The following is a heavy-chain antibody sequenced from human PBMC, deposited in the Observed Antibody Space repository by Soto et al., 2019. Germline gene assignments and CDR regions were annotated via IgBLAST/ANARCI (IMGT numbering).Heavy chain of an antibody. Sequence: PGGSLRLSCAASGFTFSSYSISWVRQAPWKGLEWVSAISGSGVSTYYADSVKGRFTISRDNSKNTLYLQMNSLRAEDTAVYYCAKAPYCGRESYGFDYWGQGTLVTVCS. CDR3: AKAPYCGRESYGFDY. V-gene: IGHV3-23*01. CDR1: GFTFSSYS. CDR2: ISGSGVST. D-gene: IGHD2-21*01. J-gene: IGHJ4*02.